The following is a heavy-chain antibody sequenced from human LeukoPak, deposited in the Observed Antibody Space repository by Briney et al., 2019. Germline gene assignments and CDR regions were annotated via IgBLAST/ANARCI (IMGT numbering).Heavy chain of an antibody. D-gene: IGHD1-1*01. J-gene: IGHJ4*02. CDR2: INWNGGST. Sequence: GGSLRLSCAASGFTFDDYGMSWVRQAPGKGLEWVSGINWNGGSTGYADSVKGRFTISRDNAKNSLYLQMNSLRAEDTALYYCARDGYISGAWAPPATDYWGQGTLVTVSS. V-gene: IGHV3-20*04. CDR3: ARDGYISGAWAPPATDY. CDR1: GFTFDDYG.